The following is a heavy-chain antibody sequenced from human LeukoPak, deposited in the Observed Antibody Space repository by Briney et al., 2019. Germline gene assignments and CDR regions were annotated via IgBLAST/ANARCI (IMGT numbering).Heavy chain of an antibody. D-gene: IGHD3-22*01. CDR1: GGSISSYY. CDR2: IYYSGST. J-gene: IGHJ3*02. Sequence: SETLSLTCTVSGGSISSYYWSWIRQSPGKGLEWIGYIYYSGSTNYNPSLKSRVTISVDTSKNQFSLRLSSVTAADTAVYYCARESYYDSSGYSHDAFDIWGQGTMVTVSS. CDR3: ARESYYDSSGYSHDAFDI. V-gene: IGHV4-59*01.